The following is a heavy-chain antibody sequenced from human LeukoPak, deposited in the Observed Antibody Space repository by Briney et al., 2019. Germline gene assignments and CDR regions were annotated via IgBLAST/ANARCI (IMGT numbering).Heavy chain of an antibody. D-gene: IGHD6-19*01. CDR3: AKDYLAVAGIAWGGY. CDR1: GFTFSSYS. V-gene: IGHV3-48*01. J-gene: IGHJ4*02. CDR2: ISSSSSTI. Sequence: GGSLRLSCAASGFTFSSYSMNWVRQAPGKGLEWVSYISSSSSTIYYADSVKGRFTISRDNAKNSLYLQMSSLRAEDTAVYYCAKDYLAVAGIAWGGYWGQGTLVTVS.